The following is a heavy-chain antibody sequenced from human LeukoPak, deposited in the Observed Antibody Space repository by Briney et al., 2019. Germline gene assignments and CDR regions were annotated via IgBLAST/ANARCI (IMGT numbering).Heavy chain of an antibody. Sequence: GRSLRLSCAASGLTFSSYGMHWGRQAPGEGLEWVAVISDDGSIKYYADSVKGRFTISRDNSKNTLYLQMNSLRAEDTAVYYCAKDGLVATIVIDYWREATLVTASS. J-gene: IGHJ4*02. CDR3: AKDGLVATIVIDY. CDR1: GLTFSSYG. D-gene: IGHD5-12*01. V-gene: IGHV3-30*18. CDR2: ISDDGSIK.